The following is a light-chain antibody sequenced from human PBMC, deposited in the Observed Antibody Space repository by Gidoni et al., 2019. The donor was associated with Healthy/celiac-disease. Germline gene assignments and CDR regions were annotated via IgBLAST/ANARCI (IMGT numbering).Light chain of an antibody. Sequence: QSVLTQPPSVSGAPGQTVTISCTGSSSHIGAGYDVPWYQQLPGTAPKLLIYGNSNRPSGVPDRFSGSKSGTSASLAITGLQAEDEADYYCQSYDSSLSGSVFGGGTKLTVL. V-gene: IGLV1-40*01. J-gene: IGLJ3*02. CDR3: QSYDSSLSGSV. CDR2: GNS. CDR1: SSHIGAGYD.